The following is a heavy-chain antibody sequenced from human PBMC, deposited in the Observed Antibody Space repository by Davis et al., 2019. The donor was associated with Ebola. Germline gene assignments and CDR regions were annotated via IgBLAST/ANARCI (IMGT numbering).Heavy chain of an antibody. CDR1: GGSISGNAR. V-gene: IGHV4-4*02. CDR2: IDQRGSA. J-gene: IGHJ4*02. CDR3: EGDVDFHFDY. Sequence: GSLRLSCAVSGGSISGNARWSWVRQPPGEGLEWGGQIDQRGSASYNPSLKSRVTMSIDTSRDRMSLNLRSVTAADTAVYYCEGDVDFHFDYLGQGALVTVSS. D-gene: IGHD3-3*01.